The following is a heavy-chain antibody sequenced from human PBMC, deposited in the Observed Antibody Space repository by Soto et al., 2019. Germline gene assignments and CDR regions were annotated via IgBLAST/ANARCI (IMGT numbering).Heavy chain of an antibody. CDR1: ADTFNSYS. CDR2: ITPVFGTA. CDR3: ARSLEGTTVTNWFDP. V-gene: IGHV1-69*01. Sequence: QVQLVQSGAEVKKPGSSVKVSCKASADTFNSYSLSWLRQAPGQRLEWMGGITPVFGTADYAQSFEDRLTLTADDSTSTVYMELSSLRSHDTAVYYWARSLEGTTVTNWFDPWGQGALVTVSS. D-gene: IGHD4-17*01. J-gene: IGHJ5*02.